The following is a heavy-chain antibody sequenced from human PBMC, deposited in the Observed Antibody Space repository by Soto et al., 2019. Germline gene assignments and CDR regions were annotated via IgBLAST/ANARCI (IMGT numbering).Heavy chain of an antibody. Sequence: ASVNVSCRTSGYTFTGYGLNWVRQAAGQGLEWMGWISTYNGNTNYAQKVQGRVTMTTDTSTSTAYMELRSLRSDDTAVYYCARDRHGYGGAAFHIWGQGTMATVSS. CDR2: ISTYNGNT. J-gene: IGHJ3*02. CDR1: GYTFTGYG. CDR3: ARDRHGYGGAAFHI. D-gene: IGHD5-12*01. V-gene: IGHV1-18*01.